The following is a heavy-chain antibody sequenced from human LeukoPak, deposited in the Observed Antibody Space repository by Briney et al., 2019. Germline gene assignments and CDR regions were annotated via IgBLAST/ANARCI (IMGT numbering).Heavy chain of an antibody. J-gene: IGHJ2*01. CDR1: GGSISGYY. V-gene: IGHV4-34*01. D-gene: IGHD6-19*01. CDR3: GRGAAVAGSYWYFDL. Sequence: PSETLSLTCAVYGGSISGYYWNWIRQPPGKGLEWIGEINHSGSTNYNPSLKSRVTISVDTSKNQFSLKLSSVTAADTAVYYCGRGAAVAGSYWYFDLWGRGALVTVFS. CDR2: INHSGST.